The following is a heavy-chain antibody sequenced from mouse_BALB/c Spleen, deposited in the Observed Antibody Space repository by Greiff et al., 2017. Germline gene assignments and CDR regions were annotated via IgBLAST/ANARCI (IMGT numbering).Heavy chain of an antibody. J-gene: IGHJ4*01. V-gene: IGHV5-17*02. D-gene: IGHD3-2*01. CDR1: GFTFSSFG. Sequence: DVMLVESGGGLVQPGGSRKLSCAASGFTFSSFGMHWVRQAPEKGLEWVAYICSGSSTIYYADTVKGRFTISRDNPKNTLFLQMTSLRSEGTAMYYYARSRQLVLRGAMDYWGEGTSGTVTS. CDR2: ICSGSSTI. CDR3: ARSRQLVLRGAMDY.